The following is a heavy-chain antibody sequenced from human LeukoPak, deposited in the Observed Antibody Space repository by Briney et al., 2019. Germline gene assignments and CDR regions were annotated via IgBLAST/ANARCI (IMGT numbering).Heavy chain of an antibody. CDR1: GYTFTSYG. V-gene: IGHV1-18*01. D-gene: IGHD3-16*01. CDR2: INTNNVNR. Sequence: ASVKVSCKASGYTFTSYGINWVRQAPGQGLEWMGWINTNNVNRNYAQKLQGRVTMTTDTSTNTAYMELMSLTSDDTAVYYCATWGDLDYWGQGTLVTVSS. CDR3: ATWGDLDY. J-gene: IGHJ4*02.